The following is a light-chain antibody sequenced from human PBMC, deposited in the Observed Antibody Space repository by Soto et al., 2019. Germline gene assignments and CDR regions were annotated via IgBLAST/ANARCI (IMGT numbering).Light chain of an antibody. Sequence: QSALTQPASVAGFPGQSITISCTGTTSDVGGYNYVSWYQHHPGNAPKLIIYEVSSRSSGVSNRFSGSKSGNTASLIISWLQTEDEADYYCSSYTSSSTSVFGTGTKLTVL. J-gene: IGLJ1*01. CDR2: EVS. V-gene: IGLV2-14*01. CDR1: TSDVGGYNY. CDR3: SSYTSSSTSV.